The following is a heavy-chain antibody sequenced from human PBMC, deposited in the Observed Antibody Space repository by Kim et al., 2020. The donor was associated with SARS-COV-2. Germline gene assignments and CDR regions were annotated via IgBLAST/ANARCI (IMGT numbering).Heavy chain of an antibody. Sequence: GGSLRLSCAASGFTFSSYGMHWVRQAPGKGLEWVAVIWYDGSNKYYADSVKGRFTISRDNSKNTLYLQMNSLRAEDTAVYYCARDGWRTERITMVRGVIRRYYMDVWGKGTRVTVAS. CDR1: GFTFSSYG. D-gene: IGHD3-10*01. CDR3: ARDGWRTERITMVRGVIRRYYMDV. V-gene: IGHV3-33*01. CDR2: IWYDGSNK. J-gene: IGHJ6*03.